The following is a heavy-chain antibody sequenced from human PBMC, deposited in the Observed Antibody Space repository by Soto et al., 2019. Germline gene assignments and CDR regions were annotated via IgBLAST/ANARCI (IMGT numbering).Heavy chain of an antibody. CDR1: GFTFSSYA. J-gene: IGHJ4*02. V-gene: IGHV3-23*01. CDR2: ISVGGGNT. CDR3: TKRAGGSGGPFDY. Sequence: EVQLLESGGGLVQPGGSLRLSCAASGFTFSSYAMNWVRQAPGKGLEWVSGISVGGGNTYYADSVKGRFTISRDNSQNTLYLQMNSLRAEDRAVYFCTKRAGGSGGPFDYWGQGTLVTVSS. D-gene: IGHD3-16*01.